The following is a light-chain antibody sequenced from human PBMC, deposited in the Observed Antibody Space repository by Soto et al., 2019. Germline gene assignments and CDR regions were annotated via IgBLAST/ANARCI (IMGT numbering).Light chain of an antibody. CDR3: QQLNYWPRIT. V-gene: IGKV3-15*01. Sequence: EIVLTQSPVTLSLSPWERATLSCRASQSVSSNLAWYQQKPGQAPRLLIYGASTRASGIPPRFSGSGSGTDFTLTISSLQSEDFAVYYCQQLNYWPRITFGQGTRLEIK. CDR1: QSVSSN. CDR2: GAS. J-gene: IGKJ5*01.